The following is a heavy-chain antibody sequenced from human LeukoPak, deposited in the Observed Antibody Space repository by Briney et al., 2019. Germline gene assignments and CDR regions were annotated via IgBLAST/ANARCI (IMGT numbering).Heavy chain of an antibody. D-gene: IGHD3-22*01. V-gene: IGHV3-11*01. J-gene: IGHJ4*02. CDR1: GFTFSDYY. CDR3: ARDKYYDSSGYYFLTYYFDY. CDR2: ISSSGSTI. Sequence: GSLRLSCAASGFTFSDYYMSWIRQAPGKGLEWVSYISSSGSTICYADSVKGRFTISRDNAKNSLYLQMNSLRAEDTAVYYCARDKYYDSSGYYFLTYYFDYWGQGTLVTVSS.